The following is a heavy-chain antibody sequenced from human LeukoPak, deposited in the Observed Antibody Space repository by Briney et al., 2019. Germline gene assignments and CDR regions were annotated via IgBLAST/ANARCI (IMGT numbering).Heavy chain of an antibody. J-gene: IGHJ3*02. Sequence: GGSLRLSCAASGFTFSSYSMNWVRQAPGKGLEWVSSISSSSSYIYYADSVKGRFTISRDNAKNSLYLQMNSLRAEDTALYYCARYCSSTSCYSQDAFDIWGQGTMVTVSS. CDR2: ISSSSSYI. D-gene: IGHD2-2*01. CDR3: ARYCSSTSCYSQDAFDI. CDR1: GFTFSSYS. V-gene: IGHV3-21*01.